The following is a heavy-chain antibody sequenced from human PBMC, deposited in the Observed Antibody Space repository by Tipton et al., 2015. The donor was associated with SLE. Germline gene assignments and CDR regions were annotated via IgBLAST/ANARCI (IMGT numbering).Heavy chain of an antibody. CDR2: FSWNSGSI. CDR3: AKAGYCSSTSCLGGWYFDL. D-gene: IGHD2-2*01. Sequence: VQLVQSGGGLVQPGRSLRLSCAASGFTFDDYAMHWVRQAPGKGLEWVSGFSWNSGSIGYADSVKGRFTISRDNAKNSLYLQMNSLRAEDTALYYCAKAGYCSSTSCLGGWYFDLWGRGTLVTVSS. V-gene: IGHV3-9*01. J-gene: IGHJ2*01. CDR1: GFTFDDYA.